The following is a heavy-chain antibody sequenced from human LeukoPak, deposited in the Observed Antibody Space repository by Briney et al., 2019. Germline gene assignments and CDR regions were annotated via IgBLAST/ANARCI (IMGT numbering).Heavy chain of an antibody. D-gene: IGHD6-13*01. CDR1: GYAFTSYG. Sequence: ASVKVSCKASGYAFTSYGISWVRQAPGQGLEWMGWISAYNGNTNYAQKLQGRVTMTTDASTSTAYMELRSLRSDDTAVYYCARGVPIAAAGTSFDYWGQGTLVTVSS. CDR3: ARGVPIAAAGTSFDY. CDR2: ISAYNGNT. J-gene: IGHJ4*02. V-gene: IGHV1-18*01.